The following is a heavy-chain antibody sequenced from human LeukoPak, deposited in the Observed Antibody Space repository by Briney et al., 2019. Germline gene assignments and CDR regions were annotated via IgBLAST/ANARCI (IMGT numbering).Heavy chain of an antibody. D-gene: IGHD6-19*01. Sequence: PSQTLSLTCTVSGGSISSGGYYRSWIRQPPGKGLEWIGEINHSGSTNYNPSLKSRVTISVDTSKNQFSLKLSSVTAADTAVYYCASLSSGWYFDYWGQGTLVTVSS. CDR1: GGSISSGGYY. CDR2: INHSGST. J-gene: IGHJ4*02. CDR3: ASLSSGWYFDY. V-gene: IGHV4-30-2*01.